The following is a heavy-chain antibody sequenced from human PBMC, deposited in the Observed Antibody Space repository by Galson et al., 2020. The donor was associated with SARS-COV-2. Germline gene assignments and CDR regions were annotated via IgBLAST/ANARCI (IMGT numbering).Heavy chain of an antibody. D-gene: IGHD2-8*02. CDR3: AHRGPGPNNWYWGDFDY. V-gene: IGHV2-5*01. Sequence: SGPPLAKPTQTLTLTRTFSRFPIPTSGVGVGWIRQPPGEALEWLALIYSHDDKRYNPSLKSRLSISKDNSRNQVVLTMANMDPVDTATYYCAHRGPGPNNWYWGDFDYWGQGTLVTVSS. CDR1: RFPIPTSGVG. J-gene: IGHJ4*02. CDR2: IYSHDDK.